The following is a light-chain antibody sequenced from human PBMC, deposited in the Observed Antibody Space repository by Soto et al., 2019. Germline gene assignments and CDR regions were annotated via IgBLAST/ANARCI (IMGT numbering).Light chain of an antibody. CDR3: QKYGSSPRT. CDR1: QSVSSSY. CDR2: GES. J-gene: IGKJ1*01. V-gene: IGKV3-20*01. Sequence: EIVLTRSPGTLSLSPGERATLSCRASQSVSSSYLAWYQQKPGQAPRILIYGESSRATGIPDRFSGSGSGTDFNLTISRLEPEDFAVYYCQKYGSSPRTCGQGTKVDIK.